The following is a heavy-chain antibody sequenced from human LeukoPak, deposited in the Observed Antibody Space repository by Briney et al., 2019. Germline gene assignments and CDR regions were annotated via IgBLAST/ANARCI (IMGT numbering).Heavy chain of an antibody. Sequence: GGSLRLSCAASGFTFSSYWMHWVRQAPGKGLVWVSRINSDESSTSYADSVKGRFTISRDNAKNTLYLQMNSLRAEDTAVYYCARAGYCGGDCYFWASSYYYYMGVWGKGTTVTVSS. J-gene: IGHJ6*03. V-gene: IGHV3-74*01. D-gene: IGHD2-21*02. CDR2: INSDESST. CDR3: ARAGYCGGDCYFWASSYYYYMGV. CDR1: GFTFSSYW.